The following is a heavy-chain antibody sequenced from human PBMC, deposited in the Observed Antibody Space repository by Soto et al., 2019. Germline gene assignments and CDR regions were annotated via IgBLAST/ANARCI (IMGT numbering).Heavy chain of an antibody. CDR3: GKDADY. CDR1: GGSISSYY. CDR2: IYYSGST. J-gene: IGHJ4*02. V-gene: IGHV4-59*08. Sequence: SETLSLTCTVSGGSISSYYWSWIRQPPGKGLEWIGYIYYSGSTNYNPSLKSRVTISVDTSKNQFSLKLSSVTAADTAVYYCGKDADYWGQGTLVTVSS.